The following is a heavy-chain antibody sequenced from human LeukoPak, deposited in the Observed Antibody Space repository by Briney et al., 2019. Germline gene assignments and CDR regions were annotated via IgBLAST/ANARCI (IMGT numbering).Heavy chain of an antibody. V-gene: IGHV4-34*01. CDR1: GGSFSGYY. D-gene: IGHD6-13*01. J-gene: IGHJ6*03. CDR3: ARGQIAAAGTVYYMDV. Sequence: SETLSLTCAVYGGSFSGYYWRWIRQPPGKGLEWIGEINHSGSTNYNPSLKSRVTISVDTSKNQFSLKLSSVTAADTAVYYCARGQIAAAGTVYYMDVWGKGTTVTVSS. CDR2: INHSGST.